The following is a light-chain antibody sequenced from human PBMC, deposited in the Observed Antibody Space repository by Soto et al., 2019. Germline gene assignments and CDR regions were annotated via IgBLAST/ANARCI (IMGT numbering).Light chain of an antibody. V-gene: IGKV1-5*01. J-gene: IGKJ4*01. CDR3: QQYNGYPLT. CDR2: DVS. Sequence: DIQMTQSPSTLSASVGDRVTITCRASQTLRTWLAWYQQKPGKAPKLLIYDVSILQSGVPSRFSGCGSGTVFTLTISSLQPDDFATYYCQQYNGYPLTLGGGTKVEFK. CDR1: QTLRTW.